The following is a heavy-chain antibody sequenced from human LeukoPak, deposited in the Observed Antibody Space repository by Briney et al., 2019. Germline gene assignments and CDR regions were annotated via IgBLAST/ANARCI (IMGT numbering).Heavy chain of an antibody. CDR2: ISSSSSYI. CDR3: ARGPIVVVPAAIDGRGYYYYYMDV. CDR1: GFTFSSYS. D-gene: IGHD2-2*02. J-gene: IGHJ6*03. V-gene: IGHV3-21*01. Sequence: GGSLRLSCAASGFTFSSYSMNWVRQAPGKGLEWVSSISSSSSYIYYADSVKGRFTISRDNAKNSLYLQMNSLRAEDTAAYYCARGPIVVVPAAIDGRGYYYYYMDVWGKGTTVTVSS.